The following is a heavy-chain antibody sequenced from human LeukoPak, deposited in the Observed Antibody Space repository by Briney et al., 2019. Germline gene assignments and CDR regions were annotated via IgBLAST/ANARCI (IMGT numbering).Heavy chain of an antibody. D-gene: IGHD6-13*01. CDR2: IKQDGSEK. CDR1: GFTFSSYW. Sequence: GGSLRLSCVASGFTFSSYWMSWVRQAPGKGLEWVANIKQDGSEKYYVDSVKGRFTISRDNAKNSLYLQMNSLRAEDTAVYYCARLEYSSSWYGGELDYWGQGTLVTVSS. J-gene: IGHJ4*02. CDR3: ARLEYSSSWYGGELDY. V-gene: IGHV3-7*03.